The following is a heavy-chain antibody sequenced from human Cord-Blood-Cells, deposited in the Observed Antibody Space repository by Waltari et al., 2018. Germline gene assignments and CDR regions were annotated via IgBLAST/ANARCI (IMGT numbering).Heavy chain of an antibody. J-gene: IGHJ3*02. D-gene: IGHD3-16*01. CDR1: GGSITSGGYY. Sequence: VQLQESAPGLVKPSQTLSLTCTVSGGSITSGGYYSSWIRQHPGKGLEWIGYIYYSGSTYYNPSLKSRVTRSVDTSNNQFSLKLSSVTAADTAVYYCARELGAGAFDIWGQGTMVTVSS. V-gene: IGHV4-31*03. CDR3: ARELGAGAFDI. CDR2: IYYSGST.